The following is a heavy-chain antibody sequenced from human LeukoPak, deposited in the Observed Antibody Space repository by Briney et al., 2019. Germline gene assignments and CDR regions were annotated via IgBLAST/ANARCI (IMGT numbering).Heavy chain of an antibody. J-gene: IGHJ6*04. CDR1: GGSISSSSYY. CDR3: ARSPLYYDFWSGYYLMDV. CDR2: IYYSGST. Sequence: SETLSFTCTVSGGSISSSSYYWGWIRQPPGKGLEWIGSIYYSGSTYYNPSLKSRVTISVDTSKNQFSLKLSSVTAADTAVYYCARSPLYYDFWSGYYLMDVWGKGTTVTVSS. V-gene: IGHV4-39*01. D-gene: IGHD3-3*01.